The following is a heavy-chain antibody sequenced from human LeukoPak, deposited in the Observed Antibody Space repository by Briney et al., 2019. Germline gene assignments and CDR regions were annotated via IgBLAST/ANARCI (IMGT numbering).Heavy chain of an antibody. J-gene: IGHJ4*02. D-gene: IGHD5-24*01. CDR2: VTYDGSTT. CDR3: ARASDGWSIDY. CDR1: GFSFTSFW. Sequence: GGSLRLSCAASGFSFTSFWIHWVRQVPGKGLAWVSYVTYDGSTTIYADSVKGRFTISRDNAYNTMYLQMNSLRAEDTAIYYCARASDGWSIDYWGQGTLVTVSS. V-gene: IGHV3-74*01.